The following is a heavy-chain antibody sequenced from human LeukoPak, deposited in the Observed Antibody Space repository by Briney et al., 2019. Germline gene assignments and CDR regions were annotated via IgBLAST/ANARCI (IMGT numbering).Heavy chain of an antibody. Sequence: ASVKVSCTVSGSSLSELSLYWVRQAPGKGLEWMGGFDVIDSETFYAQKFQGRVTTTEDSSTDTAYMELRSLTSDDTALYYCAAGRPYSLLDYWGQGTLVTVSS. D-gene: IGHD5-18*01. CDR3: AAGRPYSLLDY. CDR1: GSSLSELS. V-gene: IGHV1-24*01. J-gene: IGHJ4*02. CDR2: FDVIDSET.